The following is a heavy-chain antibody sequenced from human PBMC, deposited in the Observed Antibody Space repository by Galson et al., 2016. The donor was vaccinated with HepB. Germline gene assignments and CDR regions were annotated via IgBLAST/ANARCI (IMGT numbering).Heavy chain of an antibody. D-gene: IGHD6-19*01. CDR1: GCTFTDNG. Sequence: SVKVSCKASGCTFTDNGISWVRQAPGQGPEWMGWISAYNGQTNYPQKFQGRVTMTTDTSTTTAYMELRSLRSDDTAVYYCARVGAVAGGDYWGQGTRVTVSS. V-gene: IGHV1-18*01. CDR2: ISAYNGQT. J-gene: IGHJ4*02. CDR3: ARVGAVAGGDY.